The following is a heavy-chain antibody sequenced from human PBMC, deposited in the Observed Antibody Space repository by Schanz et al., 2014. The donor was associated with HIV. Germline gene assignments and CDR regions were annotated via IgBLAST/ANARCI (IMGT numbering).Heavy chain of an antibody. V-gene: IGHV3-23*01. CDR2: IGSDGIFT. Sequence: EVQLLESGGGLVQPGGSLRLSCAVSGFTFSSYSMNWVRQAPGRGLEWVSGIGSDGIFTKYADSVKGRFTISRDNSRKTLYLQMNSLRVEDTAVYYCANTEFPYSSSSDYYYGMDVWGQGTTVTVSS. CDR1: GFTFSSYS. J-gene: IGHJ6*02. CDR3: ANTEFPYSSSSDYYYGMDV. D-gene: IGHD6-6*01.